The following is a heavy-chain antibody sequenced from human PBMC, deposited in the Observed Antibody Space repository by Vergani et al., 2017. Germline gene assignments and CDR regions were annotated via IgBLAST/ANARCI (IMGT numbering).Heavy chain of an antibody. J-gene: IGHJ4*02. CDR2: IYTTGSI. CDR3: AWDGVGQARSGFDY. Sequence: QVQLQESGPGLVRPSQTLSPTCPVLGGSISGGSIYWSWIGQPAGKGLEWMGRIYTTGSINYNPPLKSRVTVSADTSKNQVSLRLTSVTATDTAVYYCAWDGVGQARSGFDYWGQGTLVTVSS. D-gene: IGHD1-26*01. V-gene: IGHV4-61*02. CDR1: GGSISGGSIY.